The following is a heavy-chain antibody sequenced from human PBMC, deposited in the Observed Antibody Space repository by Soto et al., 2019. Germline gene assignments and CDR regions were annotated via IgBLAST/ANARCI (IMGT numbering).Heavy chain of an antibody. CDR3: ASLNRDYVSY. Sequence: PSETLSLTCAVYGGSFSGYYWTWIRQPPGTGLEWIGEINHSGSTNYNPSLKSRVTISVDTSKNQFSLKLTSVTAADTAVYYCASLNRDYVSYWGQGTLVTVSS. D-gene: IGHD4-17*01. CDR2: INHSGST. CDR1: GGSFSGYY. J-gene: IGHJ4*02. V-gene: IGHV4-34*01.